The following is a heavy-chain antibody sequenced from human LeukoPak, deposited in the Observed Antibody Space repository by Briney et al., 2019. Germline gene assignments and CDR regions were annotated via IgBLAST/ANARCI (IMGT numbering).Heavy chain of an antibody. D-gene: IGHD4-11*01. Sequence: PSETLSLTCTVSGGSISSYCWNWIRQPPGKGLEWIGYIYFSGSTNYNPSLKSRVTISVDTSKNQFSLKLSSVTAADTAVYYCAKSYSNYLPFDYWGQGTLVTVSS. CDR2: IYFSGST. CDR3: AKSYSNYLPFDY. J-gene: IGHJ4*02. V-gene: IGHV4-59*01. CDR1: GGSISSYC.